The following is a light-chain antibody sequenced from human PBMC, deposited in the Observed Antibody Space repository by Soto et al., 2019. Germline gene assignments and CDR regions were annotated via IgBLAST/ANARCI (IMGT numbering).Light chain of an antibody. CDR1: QSVSSN. V-gene: IGKV3-15*01. CDR2: GAS. CDR3: QQYNNWPPYT. J-gene: IGKJ2*01. Sequence: EIVMTQSPATLSVSPGERATLSCRASQSVSSNLAWYQQQPGQAPRLLIYGASTRATGIPARFSGSGSGTEFTRTSSSLQSEDLAVYSCQQYNNWPPYTFGQGTKLEIK.